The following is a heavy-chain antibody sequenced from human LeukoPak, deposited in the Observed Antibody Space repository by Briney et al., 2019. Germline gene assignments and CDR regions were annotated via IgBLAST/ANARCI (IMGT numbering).Heavy chain of an antibody. CDR2: ITPDGSGV. CDR1: GYTFSSYW. Sequence: GGSLRLSCAASGYTFSSYWLHWVRQAPGKGLVWVSRITPDGSGVDYADSVKGRFTISRDNAKNTLYLQMNSLRAEDTAVYYCAKDPNGDYIGTFDGRGQGTMVTVSS. CDR3: AKDPNGDYIGTFDG. J-gene: IGHJ3*01. D-gene: IGHD4-17*01. V-gene: IGHV3-74*01.